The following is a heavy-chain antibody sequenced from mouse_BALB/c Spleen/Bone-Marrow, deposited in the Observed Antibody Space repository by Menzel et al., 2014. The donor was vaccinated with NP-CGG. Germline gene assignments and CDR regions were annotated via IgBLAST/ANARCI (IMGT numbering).Heavy chain of an antibody. CDR1: GFSLTSYG. Sequence: EQLQESGPGLAAPSQSLSITCTVSGFSLTSYGVHWVRQPPGKGLEWLGVIWAGGSTNYNSALMSRLSISKDNSKSQVFLKMNSLQTDDTAMYYCARDWLRRAMDYWGQGTSVTVSS. J-gene: IGHJ4*01. D-gene: IGHD2-2*01. CDR2: IWAGGST. CDR3: ARDWLRRAMDY. V-gene: IGHV2-9*02.